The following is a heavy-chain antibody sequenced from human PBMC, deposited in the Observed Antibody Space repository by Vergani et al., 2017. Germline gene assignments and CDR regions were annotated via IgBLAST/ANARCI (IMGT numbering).Heavy chain of an antibody. Sequence: QVQLQESGPGLVKPSETLSLTCAVSGYSISSTYYWGWIRQPPGKGLEWIGSIYHSGSTYNNPSLKSRVTISVDTSKNQSSLKLSSVTAADTAVYYCARHRGDNDRGGMDVWGQGTTVTVSS. V-gene: IGHV4-38-2*01. J-gene: IGHJ6*02. CDR2: IYHSGST. CDR1: GYSISSTYY. D-gene: IGHD2-21*02. CDR3: ARHRGDNDRGGMDV.